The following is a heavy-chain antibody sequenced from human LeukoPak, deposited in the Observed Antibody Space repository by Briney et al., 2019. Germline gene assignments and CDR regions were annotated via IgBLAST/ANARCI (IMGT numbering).Heavy chain of an antibody. CDR3: ASRKIDSYMDV. J-gene: IGHJ6*03. Sequence: GGSLRLSCAASGFTFSSYSMNWVRQAPGKGREWVSYISSSSSTIYYADSVMGRFTISRDNAKNSLYLQMNSLRAEDTAVYYCASRKIDSYMDVRGKGTTVTVSS. V-gene: IGHV3-48*01. CDR1: GFTFSSYS. CDR2: ISSSSSTI. D-gene: IGHD3-22*01.